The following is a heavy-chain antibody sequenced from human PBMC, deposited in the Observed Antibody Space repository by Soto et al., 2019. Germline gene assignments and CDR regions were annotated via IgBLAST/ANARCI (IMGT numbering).Heavy chain of an antibody. D-gene: IGHD1-1*01. V-gene: IGHV1-18*01. CDR3: ARDFLARQRRVLNNRFDP. CDR2: ISAYNGNT. J-gene: IGHJ5*02. Sequence: ASVKVSCKASGYTFTSYGISWVRQAPGQGLEWMGWISAYNGNTNYAQKLQGRVTMTTDTSTSTAYMELRSLRSDDTAVYYCARDFLARQRRVLNNRFDPWGQGTLVTVSS. CDR1: GYTFTSYG.